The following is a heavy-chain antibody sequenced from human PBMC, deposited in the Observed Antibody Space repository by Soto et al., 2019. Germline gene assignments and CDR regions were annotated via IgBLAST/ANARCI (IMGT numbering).Heavy chain of an antibody. D-gene: IGHD3-22*01. Sequence: SETLSLTCTVSGGSISSYYWSWIRQPPGKGLEWIGYIYYSGSTNYNPSLKSRVTISVDTSKNQFSLKLSSVTAADTAVYYCARNRYYYDSSGYYYHFDYWGQGTLVTVSS. CDR2: IYYSGST. V-gene: IGHV4-59*01. CDR3: ARNRYYYDSSGYYYHFDY. CDR1: GGSISSYY. J-gene: IGHJ4*02.